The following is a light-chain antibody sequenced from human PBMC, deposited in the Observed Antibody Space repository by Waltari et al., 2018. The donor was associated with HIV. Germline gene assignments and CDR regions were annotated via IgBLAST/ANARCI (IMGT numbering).Light chain of an antibody. V-gene: IGLV1-51*01. CDR3: GSWDSSLSALL. CDR2: DNN. J-gene: IGLJ2*01. Sequence: QSVLTQPPSVSAAPGKKVTITCPGGTSKLGENYVPWYQQFPGTAPKLLIYDNNKRPSGIPDRFSASKSGTSATLGITGLQTGDEAQYYCGSWDSSLSALLFGGGTKLTVL. CDR1: TSKLGENY.